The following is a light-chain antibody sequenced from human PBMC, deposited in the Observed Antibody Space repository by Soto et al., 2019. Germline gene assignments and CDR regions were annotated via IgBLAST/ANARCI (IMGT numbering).Light chain of an antibody. V-gene: IGKV1-5*03. Sequence: TQSPSTLSASLGDRVTITCRASQSIGSWLAWYHQKPGKVPKLLIYTASSLESGVPPRFSGSGSGTEFTLTISSLQPDDFATYYCQQYDSYPWTFGQGTKVEIK. CDR1: QSIGSW. CDR3: QQYDSYPWT. CDR2: TAS. J-gene: IGKJ1*01.